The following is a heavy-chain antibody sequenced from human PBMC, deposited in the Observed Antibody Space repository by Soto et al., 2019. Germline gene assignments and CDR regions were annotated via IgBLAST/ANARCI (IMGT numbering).Heavy chain of an antibody. CDR2: ISGSGGST. CDR1: GFTFSSYA. D-gene: IGHD4-17*01. V-gene: IGHV3-23*01. Sequence: EVQLLESGGGLVQPGGSLRLSCAASGFTFSSYAMSWVRQAPGKGLEGVSAISGSGGSTYYADSVKGRFTISRDNSKNTLYLQMNSLRAEDTAVYYCAKVATTVVTPSYYFDYWGPGTLVTVSS. CDR3: AKVATTVVTPSYYFDY. J-gene: IGHJ4*02.